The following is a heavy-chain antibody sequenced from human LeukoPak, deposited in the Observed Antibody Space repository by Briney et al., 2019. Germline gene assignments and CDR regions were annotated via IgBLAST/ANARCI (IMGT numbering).Heavy chain of an antibody. J-gene: IGHJ4*02. Sequence: SETLSLTCTVSGDSISRSTYYWARIRQPPGKGLEWIGSVYYGRSPYFNPSLESRVTISVDTSKNHFSLKMSSVTAADTAVYYCARSSGTGTFSYWGQGTLVTVSS. CDR3: ARSSGTGTFSY. CDR1: GDSISRSTYY. V-gene: IGHV4-39*02. D-gene: IGHD6-25*01. CDR2: VYYGRSP.